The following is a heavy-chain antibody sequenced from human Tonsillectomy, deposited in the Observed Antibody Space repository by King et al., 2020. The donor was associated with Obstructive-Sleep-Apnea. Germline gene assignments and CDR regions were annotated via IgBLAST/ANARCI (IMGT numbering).Heavy chain of an antibody. D-gene: IGHD1-26*01. CDR2: MKASSDGGKT. CDR1: GFTFSNAW. Sequence: VQLVESGGGLVKPGGSLRLSCAASGFTFSNAWMSWVRQAPGRGLDWVGRMKASSDGGKTDYAAPVKGRLTISRDASKNTLYLQINSLKTEDTAVYYCTTLEWEDYWGQGTLVTVSS. CDR3: TTLEWEDY. V-gene: IGHV3-15*01. J-gene: IGHJ4*02.